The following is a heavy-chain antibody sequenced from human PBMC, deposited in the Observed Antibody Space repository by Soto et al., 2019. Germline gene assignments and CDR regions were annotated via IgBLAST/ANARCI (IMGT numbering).Heavy chain of an antibody. Sequence: ASVRVSCKVSGYTLTELSMHWVRQAPGKGLEWMGGFDPEDGETIYAQKFQGRVTMTEDTSTDTAYMELSSLRSEDTAVCYCATGHYYGSGSYYRFPMDVWGQGTTLTVSS. CDR2: FDPEDGET. CDR3: ATGHYYGSGSYYRFPMDV. J-gene: IGHJ6*02. D-gene: IGHD3-10*01. CDR1: GYTLTELS. V-gene: IGHV1-24*01.